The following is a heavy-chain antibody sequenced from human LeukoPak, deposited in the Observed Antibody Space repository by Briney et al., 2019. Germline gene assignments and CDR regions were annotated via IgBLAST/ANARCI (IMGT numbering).Heavy chain of an antibody. D-gene: IGHD4-17*01. V-gene: IGHV3-48*01. CDR1: GFTFSSYS. CDR3: ARQTTRYTDV. Sequence: GGSLRLSCAASGFTFSSYSMNWVRQAPGKGLEWVSYISSSSSTIYYPDSVKGRFTISRDNPRNSLYLQMNSLRAEDTAVYYCARQTTRYTDVSGKRTTVTVSS. J-gene: IGHJ6*03. CDR2: ISSSSSTI.